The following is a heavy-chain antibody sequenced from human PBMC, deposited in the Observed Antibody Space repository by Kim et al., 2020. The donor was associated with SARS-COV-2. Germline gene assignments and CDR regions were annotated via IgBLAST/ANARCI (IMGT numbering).Heavy chain of an antibody. CDR2: ISSDGSST. CDR3: AIVTTVTLFDC. D-gene: IGHD4-17*01. V-gene: IGHV3-74*01. CDR1: GFTFSNYW. Sequence: GGSLRLSCEASGFTFSNYWMHWVRQAPGKGLVWVSRISSDGSSTNYADSVKGRFTISRDNAKNTLYLQMNSLRAEDTAVYYCAIVTTVTLFDCWGPGTLV. J-gene: IGHJ4*02.